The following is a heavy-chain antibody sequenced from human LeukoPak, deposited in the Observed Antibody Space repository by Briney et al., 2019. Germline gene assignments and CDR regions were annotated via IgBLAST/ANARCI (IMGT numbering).Heavy chain of an antibody. CDR3: ARLRYYAMDV. Sequence: GGSLRLSSAASGFTFSTFDMNWVRRAPGKGLEWVSYISSGSSTIYYADSVKGRFTISRDNAKNSLYLQMNSLRAEDTAVYYCARLRYYAMDVWGQGTTVIVSS. V-gene: IGHV3-48*01. CDR2: ISSGSSTI. J-gene: IGHJ6*02. CDR1: GFTFSTFD.